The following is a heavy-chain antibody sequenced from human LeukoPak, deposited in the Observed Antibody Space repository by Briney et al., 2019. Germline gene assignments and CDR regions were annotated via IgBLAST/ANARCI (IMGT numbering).Heavy chain of an antibody. D-gene: IGHD3-9*01. CDR3: ASRFYDILTGYENYFDY. CDR2: IIPIFGTA. Sequence: SLKVSCKASGGTFSSYAISWVRQAPGQGLEWMGGIIPIFGTANYAQKFQGRVTITADESTSTAYMELSSLRSEDTAVYYCASRFYDILTGYENYFDYWGQGTLVTVSS. V-gene: IGHV1-69*13. J-gene: IGHJ4*02. CDR1: GGTFSSYA.